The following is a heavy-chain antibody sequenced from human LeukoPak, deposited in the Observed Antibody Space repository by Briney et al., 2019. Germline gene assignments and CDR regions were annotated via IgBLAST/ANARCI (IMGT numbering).Heavy chain of an antibody. CDR1: GYTFTSYG. CDR3: ARAYYHDTSSYQGFDF. J-gene: IGHJ4*02. CDR2: ISAYNGNT. D-gene: IGHD3-22*01. V-gene: IGHV1-18*01. Sequence: ASVKVSCKASGYTFTSYGFTWVRQAPGQGLEWMGWISAYNGNTDYAQKLQGRVTMTTDTSTSIAYMELRSLRSDDTAVYFCARAYYHDTSSYQGFDFWGQGTLVTVSS.